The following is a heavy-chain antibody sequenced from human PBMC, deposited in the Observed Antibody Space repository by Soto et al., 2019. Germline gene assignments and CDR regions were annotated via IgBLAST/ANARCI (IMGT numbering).Heavy chain of an antibody. D-gene: IGHD3-22*01. CDR1: GFTFRNNV. CDR3: ANLKTTYYYDSSGYSNDY. J-gene: IGHJ4*02. CDR2: ITGSGRDT. V-gene: IGHV3-23*01. Sequence: SGGSLRLSCAASGFTFRNNVLSWVRQAPGKGLDWVSGITGSGRDTYYADSVKGRFIISRDNSKNMVFLQMNSLRAEDTAVYYCANLKTTYYYDSSGYSNDYWGQGTLVTVPQ.